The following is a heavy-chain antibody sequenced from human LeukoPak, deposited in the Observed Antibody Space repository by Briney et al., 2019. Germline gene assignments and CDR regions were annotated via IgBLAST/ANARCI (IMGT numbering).Heavy chain of an antibody. D-gene: IGHD3-22*01. V-gene: IGHV1-69*13. J-gene: IGHJ4*02. CDR1: GGTFSSYA. Sequence: ASVKVSCKASGGTFSSYAISWARQAPGQGLEWMGGIIPIFGTANYAQKFQGRVTITADESTSTAYMELSSLRSEDTAVYYCARGGYYYDSSGYYRFDYWGQGTLVTVSS. CDR3: ARGGYYYDSSGYYRFDY. CDR2: IIPIFGTA.